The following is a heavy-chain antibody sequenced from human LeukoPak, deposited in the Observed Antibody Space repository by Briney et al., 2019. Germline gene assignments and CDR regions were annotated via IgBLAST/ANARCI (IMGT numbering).Heavy chain of an antibody. CDR2: INPSGGST. D-gene: IGHD3-10*01. Sequence: GASVKVSCKASGYTFTSYYMHWVRQAPRQGLEWMGIINPSGGSTSYAQKFQGRVTMTRDTSTSTVYMELSSLRSEDTAVYYCARPRAYYYGSGSWGGFDYWGQGTLVTVSS. CDR1: GYTFTSYY. J-gene: IGHJ4*02. CDR3: ARPRAYYYGSGSWGGFDY. V-gene: IGHV1-46*01.